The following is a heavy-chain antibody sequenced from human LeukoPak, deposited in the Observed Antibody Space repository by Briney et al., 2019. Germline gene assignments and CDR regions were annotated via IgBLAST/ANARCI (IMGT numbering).Heavy chain of an antibody. V-gene: IGHV3-9*01. J-gene: IGHJ3*02. Sequence: PGGSLRLSCAASGFTFDDYAMHWVRQAPGKGLEWVSGISWNSGSIGYADSVKGRFTISRDNAKNSLYLQMNSLRAEDTALYYCAKDRRSSPAALWSFSAFDIWGQGTMVTVSS. CDR3: AKDRRSSPAALWSFSAFDI. CDR1: GFTFDDYA. D-gene: IGHD2-2*01. CDR2: ISWNSGSI.